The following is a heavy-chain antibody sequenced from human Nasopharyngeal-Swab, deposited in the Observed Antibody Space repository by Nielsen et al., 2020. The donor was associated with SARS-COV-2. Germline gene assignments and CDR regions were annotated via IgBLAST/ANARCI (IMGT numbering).Heavy chain of an antibody. CDR1: GVIFSASA. CDR3: TTDFYFDY. J-gene: IGHJ4*02. Sequence: GESLKISYAASGVIFSASAIHWVRQASGKGLEWVGRIGDKDHNYATTYGASVQGRFTISRDDSKNTAFLQMDSLKTEDTALYYCTTDFYFDYWGQGTLVTVSS. CDR2: IGDKDHNYAT. V-gene: IGHV3-73*01.